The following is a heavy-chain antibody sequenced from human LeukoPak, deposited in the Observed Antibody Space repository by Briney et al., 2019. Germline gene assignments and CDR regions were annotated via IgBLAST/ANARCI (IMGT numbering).Heavy chain of an antibody. D-gene: IGHD5-12*01. CDR3: AKDRRDIVATFYMDV. Sequence: GGSLRLSCAASGFTFDDYAMHWVRQAPGKGLEWVSLVSWDGGSTYYADSVKGRFTISRDNSKNSLYLQMNSLRAEDTALYYCAKDRRDIVATFYMDVWGKGTTVTVSS. V-gene: IGHV3-43D*04. CDR2: VSWDGGST. J-gene: IGHJ6*03. CDR1: GFTFDDYA.